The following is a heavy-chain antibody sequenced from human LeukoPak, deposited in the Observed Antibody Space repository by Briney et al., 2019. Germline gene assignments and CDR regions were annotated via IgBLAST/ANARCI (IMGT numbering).Heavy chain of an antibody. D-gene: IGHD1-14*01. J-gene: IGHJ4*02. Sequence: GGSLRLSCEASGLTFDIYSMSWVRQAPGKGLEWVADISNSGGITMYADSVKGRFTISRDNSKNTVYLQMNSLRAEDTAVYYCSKSLQAAGHLAHDNWGQGALVTVSS. CDR2: ISNSGGIT. CDR1: GLTFDIYS. V-gene: IGHV3-23*01. CDR3: SKSLQAAGHLAHDN.